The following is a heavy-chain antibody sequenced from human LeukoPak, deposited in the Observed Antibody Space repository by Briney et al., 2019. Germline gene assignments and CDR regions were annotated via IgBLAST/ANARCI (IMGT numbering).Heavy chain of an antibody. V-gene: IGHV4-31*03. CDR3: ARTSYYYYGMDV. J-gene: IGHJ6*02. CDR2: IYYSGST. CDR1: GGSISSGGYY. Sequence: SETLSLTCTVSGGSISSGGYYWSWIRQHPGKGLEWIGYIYYSGSTYYNPSLKSRVTISVDTSKNQFSLKLSSVTAADTAVYYCARTSYYYYGMDVWGQGTTVTVSS.